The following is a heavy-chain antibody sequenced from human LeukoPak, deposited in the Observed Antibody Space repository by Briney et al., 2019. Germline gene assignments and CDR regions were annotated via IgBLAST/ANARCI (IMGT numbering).Heavy chain of an antibody. CDR3: ARNRAVWFDRNYYYYYYMDV. D-gene: IGHD3-10*01. Sequence: GGSLRLSCEASGFSLSSHWMSWVRQAPGKGLEWVASIKEDGSEKYYVDSVKGRFTISRDNAKNSLYSQMNSLRAADTAVYYCARNRAVWFDRNYYYYYYMDVWGKGTTVTISS. V-gene: IGHV3-7*01. CDR1: GFSLSSHW. J-gene: IGHJ6*03. CDR2: IKEDGSEK.